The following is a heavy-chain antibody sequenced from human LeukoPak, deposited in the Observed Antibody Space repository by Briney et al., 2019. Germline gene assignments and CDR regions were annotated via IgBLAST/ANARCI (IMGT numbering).Heavy chain of an antibody. D-gene: IGHD3-10*01. CDR3: ARDGHYGSGSYYSYYYMDV. V-gene: IGHV1-18*01. J-gene: IGHJ6*03. CDR1: GYTFTSYG. CDR2: ISAYNGNT. Sequence: ASVKVSCKASGYTFTSYGISWVRQAPGQGLEWMGWISAYNGNTNYAQKLQGRVTMTTDTSTSTAYMELRSLRSDDTAVYYCARDGHYGSGSYYSYYYMDVWGKGTTVTVSS.